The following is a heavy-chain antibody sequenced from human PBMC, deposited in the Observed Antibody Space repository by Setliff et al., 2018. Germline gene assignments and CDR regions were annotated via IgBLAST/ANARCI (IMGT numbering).Heavy chain of an antibody. Sequence: ASVKVSCKASGYTFTGYYMHWVRQAPGQGLEWMGWINPNSGGTNYAQKFQGRVTMTRDTSISTAYMELSRLRSDDTAVYYCARSNYDILTRNWFDPWGQGTLVTVSS. V-gene: IGHV1-2*02. CDR3: ARSNYDILTRNWFDP. D-gene: IGHD3-9*01. CDR2: INPNSGGT. CDR1: GYTFTGYY. J-gene: IGHJ5*02.